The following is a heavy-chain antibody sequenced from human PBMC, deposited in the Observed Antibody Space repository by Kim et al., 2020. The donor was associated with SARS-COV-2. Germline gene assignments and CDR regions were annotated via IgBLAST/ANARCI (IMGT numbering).Heavy chain of an antibody. Sequence: GGSLRLSCVASGFTFSTYAMSWVRQAPGKGLEWVSAISGSGVSTYYADSVKGRFTISRDNSKNTLYLQMNSLRAEDSAVYYCAKWGYCSDGTCYRIPWGQGTLVIVSS. J-gene: IGHJ4*02. CDR1: GFTFSTYA. D-gene: IGHD2-15*01. CDR2: ISGSGVST. V-gene: IGHV3-23*01. CDR3: AKWGYCSDGTCYRIP.